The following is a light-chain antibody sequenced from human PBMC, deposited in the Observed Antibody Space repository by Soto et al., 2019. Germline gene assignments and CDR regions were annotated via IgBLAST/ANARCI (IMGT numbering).Light chain of an antibody. V-gene: IGLV2-14*01. CDR2: EVS. CDR1: SSDVGGYDY. J-gene: IGLJ1*01. CDR3: SSYTSSSTYV. Sequence: ALTQSASVSGSPGQSITISCTGTSSDVGGYDYVSWYQQHPGKAPKLMIYEVSNRPSGVSNRFSGSKSGNTASLTISGLQAEDEADYYCSSYTSSSTYVFATGTKVTV.